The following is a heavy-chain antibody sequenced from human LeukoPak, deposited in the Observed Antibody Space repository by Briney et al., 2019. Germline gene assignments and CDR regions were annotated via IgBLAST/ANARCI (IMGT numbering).Heavy chain of an antibody. CDR2: IYYSGST. J-gene: IGHJ4*02. V-gene: IGHV4-39*01. Sequence: MTSETLSLTCTVSGGSISSSTYYWGWIRQPPGKGLEWIGSIYYSGSTYYNPSLKSRVTISVDTSKNQFSLKLSSVTAADTAVYYCARLDGDSLVDYWGQGTLATVSS. CDR1: GGSISSSTYY. D-gene: IGHD4-17*01. CDR3: ARLDGDSLVDY.